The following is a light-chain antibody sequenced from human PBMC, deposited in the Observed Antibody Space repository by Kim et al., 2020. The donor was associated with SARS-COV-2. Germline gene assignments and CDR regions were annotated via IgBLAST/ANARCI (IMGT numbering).Light chain of an antibody. CDR3: NSRDSSGNHLV. J-gene: IGLJ3*02. CDR2: GEN. Sequence: ALGQTVRITCQGDSLRSYYASWYQQKPGQAPLLVIYGENNRPSGIPDRFSGSSSGNTASLTITGAQAEDEADYYCNSRDSSGNHLVFGGGTQLTVL. CDR1: SLRSYY. V-gene: IGLV3-19*01.